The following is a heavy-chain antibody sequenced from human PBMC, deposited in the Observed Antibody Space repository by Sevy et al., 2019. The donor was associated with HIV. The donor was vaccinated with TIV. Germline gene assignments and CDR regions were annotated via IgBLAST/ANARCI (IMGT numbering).Heavy chain of an antibody. V-gene: IGHV3-21*01. CDR1: GFTFSSYS. CDR2: ISSSSSYI. CDR3: ARAWHDILTGYLTLYYYGMDV. Sequence: GGSLRLSCAASGFTFSSYSMNWVRQAPGKGLEWVSSISSSSSYIYYADSVKGRFTISRDNAKNSLYLQMNSLRAKDTAVYYCARAWHDILTGYLTLYYYGMDVWGQGTTVTVSS. D-gene: IGHD3-9*01. J-gene: IGHJ6*02.